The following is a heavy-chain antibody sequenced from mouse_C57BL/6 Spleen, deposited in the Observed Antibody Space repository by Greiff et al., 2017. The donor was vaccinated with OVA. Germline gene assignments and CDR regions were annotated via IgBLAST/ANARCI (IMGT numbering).Heavy chain of an antibody. J-gene: IGHJ2*01. CDR3: ARSPPWGFDY. CDR1: GYAFSSYW. Sequence: QVTLKESGAELVKPGASVKISCKASGYAFSSYWMNWVKQRPGKGLEWIGQIYPGDGDTNYNGKFKGKATLTADKSSSTAYMQLSSLTSEDSAVYFCARSPPWGFDYWGQGTTLTVSS. CDR2: IYPGDGDT. V-gene: IGHV1-80*01.